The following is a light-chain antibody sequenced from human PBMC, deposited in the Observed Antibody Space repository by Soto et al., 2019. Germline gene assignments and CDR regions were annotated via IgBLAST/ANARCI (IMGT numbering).Light chain of an antibody. CDR1: QGIRDD. J-gene: IGKJ3*01. V-gene: IGKV1-6*01. CDR2: SAS. Sequence: AIQMTQSPSSLSASVGDRVTITCRASQGIRDDLAWYQQKPGEAPKLLIYSASSLPSGVPSRFSGSGSGTDFTLTISSLQPEDFATYFCPHDYEFPFTFGPGTKVDIK. CDR3: PHDYEFPFT.